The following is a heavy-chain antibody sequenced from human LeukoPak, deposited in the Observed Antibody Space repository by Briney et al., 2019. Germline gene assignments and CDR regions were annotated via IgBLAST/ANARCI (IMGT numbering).Heavy chain of an antibody. CDR2: MFHSGST. Sequence: SETLSLTCTVSGASISDYYRSWIRQSPGRGLEWIGYMFHSGSTNSNPSLKSRVTISMDTSKNQFSLKMTSLTAADTAVYYCARDLEQNWFDPWGQGTLVTVSS. J-gene: IGHJ5*02. CDR3: ARDLEQNWFDP. V-gene: IGHV4-59*01. CDR1: GASISDYY. D-gene: IGHD1/OR15-1a*01.